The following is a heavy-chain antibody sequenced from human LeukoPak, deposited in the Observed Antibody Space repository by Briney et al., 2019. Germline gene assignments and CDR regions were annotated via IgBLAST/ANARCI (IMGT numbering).Heavy chain of an antibody. CDR3: ARGLGIFGVLDY. CDR1: GFTFSSYS. V-gene: IGHV3-21*01. D-gene: IGHD3-3*01. J-gene: IGHJ4*02. Sequence: GGSLRLSCAASGFTFSSYSMNWVRQAPGKGLEWVSSISSSSSYIYYADSVKGRFTISRNNAKNSLYLQMNRLRAEDTAVYYCARGLGIFGVLDYWGQGTLVTVSS. CDR2: ISSSSSYI.